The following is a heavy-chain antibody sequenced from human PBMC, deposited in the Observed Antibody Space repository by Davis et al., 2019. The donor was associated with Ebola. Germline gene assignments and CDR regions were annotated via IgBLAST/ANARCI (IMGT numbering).Heavy chain of an antibody. J-gene: IGHJ6*03. Sequence: PGGSLRLSCAASGFTFSSYGMHWVRQAPGKGLEWVAFIRYDGSNKYYADSVKGRFTISRDNSKNTLYLQMNSLRAEDTAVYYCAKGPSWWYDSSGYPYYYMDVWGKGTTVTVSS. D-gene: IGHD3-22*01. CDR2: IRYDGSNK. V-gene: IGHV3-30*02. CDR1: GFTFSSYG. CDR3: AKGPSWWYDSSGYPYYYMDV.